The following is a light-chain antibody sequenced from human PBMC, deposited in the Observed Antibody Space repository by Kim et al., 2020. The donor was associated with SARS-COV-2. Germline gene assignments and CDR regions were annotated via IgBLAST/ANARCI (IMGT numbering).Light chain of an antibody. V-gene: IGLV3-21*04. CDR3: QVWDSSSDHPV. J-gene: IGLJ1*01. Sequence: APGKTATITCGGNNIGSKSVHWYQQKPGQAPVLVIYYDSDRPSGIPERFSGSNSGNTATLTISRVEAGDEADYYCQVWDSSSDHPVFGTGTKVTVL. CDR2: YDS. CDR1: NIGSKS.